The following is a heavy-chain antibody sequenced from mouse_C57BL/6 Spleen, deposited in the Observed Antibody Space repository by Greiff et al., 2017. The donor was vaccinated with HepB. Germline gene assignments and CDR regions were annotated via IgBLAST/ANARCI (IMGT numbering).Heavy chain of an antibody. CDR3: ARSPSTVVATRYFDV. CDR2: IYPGDGDT. J-gene: IGHJ1*03. V-gene: IGHV1-80*01. D-gene: IGHD1-1*01. CDR1: GYAFSSYW. Sequence: QVQLQQSGAELVKPGASVKISCKASGYAFSSYWMNGVKQRPGKGLEWIGQIYPGDGDTNYNGKFKGKATLTADKSSSTAYMQLSSLTSEDSAVYFCARSPSTVVATRYFDVWGTGTTVTVSS.